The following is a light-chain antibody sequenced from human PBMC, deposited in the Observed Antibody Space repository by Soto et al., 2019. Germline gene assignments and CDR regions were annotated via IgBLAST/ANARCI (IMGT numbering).Light chain of an antibody. CDR1: SSDVGSYNL. J-gene: IGLJ1*01. CDR2: EGS. CDR3: CSYAGSSTYV. Sequence: ALTQPASVSGSLGQSITISCTGTSSDVGSYNLVSWYQQHPGKAPKLMIYEGSKRPSGVSNRFSGSKSGNTASLTISGLQAEDEADYYCCSYAGSSTYVFGTRTKVTVL. V-gene: IGLV2-23*01.